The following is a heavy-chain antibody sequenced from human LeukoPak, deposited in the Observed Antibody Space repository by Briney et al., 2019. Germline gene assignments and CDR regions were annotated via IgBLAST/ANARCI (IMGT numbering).Heavy chain of an antibody. D-gene: IGHD3-10*01. J-gene: IGHJ3*02. CDR3: ARDPMVRGVIGHFDI. V-gene: IGHV3-33*01. Sequence: GRSLRLSCAASGFTFSGYGMHWVRQAPGKGLERVAVIWYDGSNKYYADSVKGRFTISRDNSKNTLYLQMNSLRAEDTAVCYCARDPMVRGVIGHFDIWGQGTMVTVSS. CDR2: IWYDGSNK. CDR1: GFTFSGYG.